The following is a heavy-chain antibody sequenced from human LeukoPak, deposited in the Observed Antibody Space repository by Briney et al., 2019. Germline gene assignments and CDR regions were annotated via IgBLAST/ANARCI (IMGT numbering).Heavy chain of an antibody. V-gene: IGHV1-8*03. CDR3: AREGATEAFDI. Sequence: ASVKVSCKASGYTFINNWMHWVRQATGQGLEWMGWMNPNSGNTGYAQKFQGRVTITRNTSISTAYMELSSLRSEDTAVYYCAREGATEAFDIWGQGTMVTVSS. CDR1: GYTFINNW. J-gene: IGHJ3*02. CDR2: MNPNSGNT.